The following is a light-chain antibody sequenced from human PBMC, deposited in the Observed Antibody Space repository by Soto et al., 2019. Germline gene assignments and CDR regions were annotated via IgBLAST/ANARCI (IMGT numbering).Light chain of an antibody. J-gene: IGLJ7*01. V-gene: IGLV1-44*01. CDR1: SSNIGSNT. CDR3: AAWYDSLNGAV. CDR2: SNN. Sequence: QSVLTQPPSASGTPGQRVTISCSGSSSNIGSNTVNWYQQLPGTAPKLLIYSNNPRPSGVPDRFSGAKSGTSASLAISGLQSEDEADYYCAAWYDSLNGAVFGGGTQLTVL.